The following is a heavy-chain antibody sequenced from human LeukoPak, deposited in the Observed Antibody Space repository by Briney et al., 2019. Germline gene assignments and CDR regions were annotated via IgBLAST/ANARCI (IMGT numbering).Heavy chain of an antibody. Sequence: GSLRLSCAASGFTIDSSAMNWVRQAPGKGLEWIGEINHSGSTNYNPSLKSRVTISVDTSKNQFSLKLSSVTAADTAVYYCARGSYPIAARRYYYYGMDVWGQGTTVTVSS. CDR2: INHSGST. V-gene: IGHV4-34*01. D-gene: IGHD6-13*01. CDR3: ARGSYPIAARRYYYYGMDV. CDR1: GFTIDSSA. J-gene: IGHJ6*02.